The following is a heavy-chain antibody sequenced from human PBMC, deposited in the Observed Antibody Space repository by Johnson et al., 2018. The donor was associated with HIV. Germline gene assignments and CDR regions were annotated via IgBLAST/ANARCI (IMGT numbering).Heavy chain of an antibody. J-gene: IGHJ3*02. CDR2: ISWNSGSI. CDR1: GFAFDDYA. Sequence: VQLVESGGDLVQPGGSLRLSCAASGFAFDDYAMHWVRQAPGKGLEWVSGISWNSGSIGYADSVKGRFTISRDNAKNSLYLQMNSLRAEDTALYYCAKDMSGDPDAFDIWGQGTMVTVSS. V-gene: IGHV3-9*01. D-gene: IGHD4-17*01. CDR3: AKDMSGDPDAFDI.